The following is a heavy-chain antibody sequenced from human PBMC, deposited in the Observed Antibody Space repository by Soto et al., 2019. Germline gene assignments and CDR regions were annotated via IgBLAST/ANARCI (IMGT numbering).Heavy chain of an antibody. V-gene: IGHV3-23*01. D-gene: IGHD6-19*01. Sequence: GGSLRLSCSASGFTFSSYAMSWVRQAPGKGLEWVSAISGSGGSTYYADSVKGRFTISRDNCKNTLYLQMNSLRAEDTAVYYCSKDLPYSSGLSDVGGQGTTVTVS. CDR2: ISGSGGST. CDR3: SKDLPYSSGLSDV. J-gene: IGHJ6*02. CDR1: GFTFSSYA.